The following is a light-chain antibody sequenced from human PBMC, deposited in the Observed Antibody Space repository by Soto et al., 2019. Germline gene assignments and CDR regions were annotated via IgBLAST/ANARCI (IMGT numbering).Light chain of an antibody. J-gene: IGKJ4*01. V-gene: IGKV1-27*01. CDR3: QKYNSAPLT. CDR1: QGIAPY. Sequence: DVQMTQSPSSLSAFVGDRVTITCRASQGIAPYLAWFQQKPGKVPKLLIYATSTLQSGVPSRFSGSGSGGDFTLTINSLQPEDVGTYYCQKYNSAPLTFGGGTKV. CDR2: ATS.